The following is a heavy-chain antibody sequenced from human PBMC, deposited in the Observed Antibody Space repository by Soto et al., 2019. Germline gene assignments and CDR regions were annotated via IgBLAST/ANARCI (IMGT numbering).Heavy chain of an antibody. CDR2: IYWDDDK. Sequence: QITLKESGPTLVKPTQTLTLTCTFSGFSLSTSGVGVGWIRQPPGKALEWLALIYWDDDKRYSPSLKSRLTLTKDTSKNQVVLTMTNMDPVDTATYYCAHVPAYYDILTGDPPGYYYCYYGMDVWGQGTTVTVSS. J-gene: IGHJ6*02. D-gene: IGHD3-9*01. V-gene: IGHV2-5*02. CDR3: AHVPAYYDILTGDPPGYYYCYYGMDV. CDR1: GFSLSTSGVG.